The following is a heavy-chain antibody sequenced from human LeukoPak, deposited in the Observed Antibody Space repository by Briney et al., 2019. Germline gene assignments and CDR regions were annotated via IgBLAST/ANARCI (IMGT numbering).Heavy chain of an antibody. CDR3: AKDRTHLGDKHGLYYDFWSGQPPSAFDI. D-gene: IGHD3-3*01. V-gene: IGHV3-74*01. Sequence: AGGSLRLSCAASGFTFSSYWMHWVRQAPGKGLVWVSRINSDGSSTSYADSVKGRFTISRDNSKNTLYLQMNSLRAEDTAVYYCAKDRTHLGDKHGLYYDFWSGQPPSAFDIWGQGTMVTVSS. CDR2: INSDGSST. CDR1: GFTFSSYW. J-gene: IGHJ3*02.